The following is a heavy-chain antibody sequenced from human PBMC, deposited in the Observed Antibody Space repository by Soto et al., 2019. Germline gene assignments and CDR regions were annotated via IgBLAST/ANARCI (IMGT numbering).Heavy chain of an antibody. J-gene: IGHJ6*02. D-gene: IGHD4-17*01. CDR2: IIPVFGTA. CDR1: GGTLSDYG. V-gene: IGHV1-69*12. CDR3: ARGDATKIVVTTYYGMDV. Sequence: QVQLVQSGAEVKKPGSSVKVSCKASGGTLSDYGISWVRQAPGQGLEWMGGIIPVFGTANYAQKLQGRVTITADESTTTVYMDVSSLRSDDTAEYYCARGDATKIVVTTYYGMDVWGQGTTVTVSS.